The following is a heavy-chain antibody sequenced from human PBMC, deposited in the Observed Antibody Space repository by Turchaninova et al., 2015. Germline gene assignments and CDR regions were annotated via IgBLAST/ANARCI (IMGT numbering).Heavy chain of an antibody. CDR3: ARYYYDSSGYYYWYFDL. Sequence: QVTLRESGPALVKPTQTLTLTCTFSGFSLRTSGMCVSWIRQPPGKALEWLALIDWDVYKYYSTSLKNRLTRSKDTSKNQVVLTMTNMDPVDTATYYCARYYYDSSGYYYWYFDLWGRGTLVTVSS. V-gene: IGHV2-70*01. CDR2: IDWDVYK. J-gene: IGHJ2*01. CDR1: GFSLRTSGMC. D-gene: IGHD3-22*01.